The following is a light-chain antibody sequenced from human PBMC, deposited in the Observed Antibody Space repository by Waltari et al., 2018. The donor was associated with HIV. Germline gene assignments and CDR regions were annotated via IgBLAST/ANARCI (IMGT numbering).Light chain of an antibody. CDR3: QQYDNLVSPALEGYVIYT. CDR2: DAS. J-gene: IGKJ3*01. Sequence: DIQMTQSPSSLSASVGDRVTITCQASQDISNYLNWYQQKPGKAPKLLIYDASNLETGVPSRFSGSGSGTDFTFTISSLQPEDIATYYCQQYDNLVSPALEGYVIYTFGPGTKVDIK. CDR1: QDISNY. V-gene: IGKV1-33*01.